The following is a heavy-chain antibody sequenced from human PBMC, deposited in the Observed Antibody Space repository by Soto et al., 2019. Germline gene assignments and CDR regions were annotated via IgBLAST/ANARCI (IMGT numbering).Heavy chain of an antibody. Sequence: GGSLRLSCAASGFTFSSYGMHWVRQAPGKGLEWVAVISYDGSNKYYADSVKGRFTISRDNSKNTLYLQMNSLRAEDTAVYYCAKVLGSSGYPPYYFDYWGQGTLVTVSS. J-gene: IGHJ4*02. V-gene: IGHV3-30*18. CDR3: AKVLGSSGYPPYYFDY. CDR2: ISYDGSNK. CDR1: GFTFSSYG. D-gene: IGHD3-22*01.